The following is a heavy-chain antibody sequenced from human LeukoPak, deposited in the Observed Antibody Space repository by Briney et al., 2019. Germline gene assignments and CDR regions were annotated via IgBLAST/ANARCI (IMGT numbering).Heavy chain of an antibody. D-gene: IGHD3-10*01. CDR2: IYTSGST. CDR1: GGSISSGSYY. V-gene: IGHV4-61*02. Sequence: PSQTLSLTCTVSGGSISSGSYYWSWVRQPAGKGLEWIGRIYTSGSTNYNPSLKSRVTISVDTSKNQFSLRLSSVTAADTAVYYCARDYYYGSGKNYYYYMDVWGKGTTVTISS. CDR3: ARDYYYGSGKNYYYYMDV. J-gene: IGHJ6*03.